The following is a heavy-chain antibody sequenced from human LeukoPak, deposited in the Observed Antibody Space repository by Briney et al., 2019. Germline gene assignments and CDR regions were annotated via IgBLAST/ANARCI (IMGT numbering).Heavy chain of an antibody. D-gene: IGHD2-15*01. Sequence: GGSLRLSCAASGFTFSSYSMNWVRQAPGKGLEWVSSISSSSSYIYYADSVKGRFTISRDNAKNSLYLQMNSLRAEDTAVYYCARDKGYCSGGSFGCRDDYWGQGTLVTVSS. V-gene: IGHV3-21*01. CDR3: ARDKGYCSGGSFGCRDDY. J-gene: IGHJ4*02. CDR1: GFTFSSYS. CDR2: ISSSSSYI.